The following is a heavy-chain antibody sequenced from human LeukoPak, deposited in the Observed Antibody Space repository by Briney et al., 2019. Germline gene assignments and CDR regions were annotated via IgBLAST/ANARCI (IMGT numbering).Heavy chain of an antibody. D-gene: IGHD2-15*01. Sequence: ASVKVSCKASGYTFTSYGISWVRQAPGQGLEWMGWISAYHGNTNYAQKLQGRVTMTTDTSTSTAYMELRSLRSDDTAVYYCARGYCSGGSCYSGYWGQGTLVTVSS. CDR1: GYTFTSYG. CDR2: ISAYHGNT. J-gene: IGHJ4*02. CDR3: ARGYCSGGSCYSGY. V-gene: IGHV1-18*01.